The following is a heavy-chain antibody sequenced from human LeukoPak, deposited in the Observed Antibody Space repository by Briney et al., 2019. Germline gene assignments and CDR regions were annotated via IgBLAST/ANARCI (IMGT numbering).Heavy chain of an antibody. CDR3: AGRGGVDIVATGYYYYYYMDV. CDR1: GGTFSSYA. Sequence: SVKVSCKASGGTFSSYAISWVRQAPGQGLEWMGGIIPIFGTANYAQKFQGRVTITTDESTSTAYMELSSLRPEDTAVYYCAGRGGVDIVATGYYYYYYMDVWGKGTTVTVSS. D-gene: IGHD5-12*01. J-gene: IGHJ6*03. V-gene: IGHV1-69*05. CDR2: IIPIFGTA.